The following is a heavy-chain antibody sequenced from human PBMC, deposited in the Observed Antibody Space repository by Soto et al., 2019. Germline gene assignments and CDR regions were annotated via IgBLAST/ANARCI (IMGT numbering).Heavy chain of an antibody. CDR2: IYYSGTT. J-gene: IGHJ3*01. CDR1: GVSINSYY. D-gene: IGHD1-26*01. CDR3: ARAGGRYAITAYDV. Sequence: QVQLQESGPGLVKPSETLSLICAGSGVSINSYYWSWIRQPPGKALAWIGYIYYSGTTNYNPSLKSRVTISVDTSKNQFSLRLSSVTAADTAVYYCARAGGRYAITAYDVWGPGTLVTVSS. V-gene: IGHV4-59*01.